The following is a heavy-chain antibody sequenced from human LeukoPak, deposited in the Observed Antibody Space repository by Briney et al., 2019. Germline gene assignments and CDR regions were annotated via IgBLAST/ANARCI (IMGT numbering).Heavy chain of an antibody. J-gene: IGHJ4*02. CDR2: IYYSGST. CDR1: GGSVSSGSYY. D-gene: IGHD3-22*01. CDR3: ARDGYYYDSSGYYHV. V-gene: IGHV4-61*01. Sequence: KTSETLSLTCTVSGGSVSSGSYYWSWIRQPPGKGLEWIGYIYYSGSTNYNPSLKSRVTISVDTSKNQFSLKLSSVTAADTAVYYCARDGYYYDSSGYYHVWGQGTLVTVSS.